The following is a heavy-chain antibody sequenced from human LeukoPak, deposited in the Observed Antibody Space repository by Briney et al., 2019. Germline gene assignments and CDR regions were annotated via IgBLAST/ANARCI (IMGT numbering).Heavy chain of an antibody. D-gene: IGHD3-10*01. CDR3: ARAYYYGSGSYYFDY. V-gene: IGHV5-51*01. CDR1: GYSFTSYW. Sequence: GESLKISCKGSGYSFTSYWIGWVRQMPGKGLEWMGIIYPGDSDTRYSPSFQGQVTISADKSISTAYLQWSSLKASGTAMYYCARAYYYGSGSYYFDYWGQGTLVTVSS. CDR2: IYPGDSDT. J-gene: IGHJ4*02.